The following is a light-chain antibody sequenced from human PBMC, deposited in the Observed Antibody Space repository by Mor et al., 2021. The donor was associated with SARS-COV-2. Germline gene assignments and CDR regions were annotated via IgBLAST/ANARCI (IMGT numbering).Light chain of an antibody. Sequence: YMAWYQQRPGSSPTLLIYENNRRPSGVPDRFSGSIDSPSNSASLSISGLLTEDEADYYCQSYYGTNRVFGGGTKLTVL. CDR1: Y. J-gene: IGLJ2*01. V-gene: IGLV6-57*01. CDR2: ENN. CDR3: QSYYGTNRV.